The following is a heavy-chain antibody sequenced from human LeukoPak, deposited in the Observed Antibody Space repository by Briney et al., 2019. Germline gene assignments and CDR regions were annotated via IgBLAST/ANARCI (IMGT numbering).Heavy chain of an antibody. CDR2: IRYDGINK. D-gene: IGHD5-12*01. CDR1: GFTFNNYG. V-gene: IGHV3-30*02. J-gene: IGHJ4*02. Sequence: GGSLRLSCAASGFTFNNYGMHWVRQAPGKGLEWVSFIRYDGINKYYANSVKGRFTISRDNSKNTLSLQMSSLRAEDTAVYYCAKPLRADRVVLDYWGQETLVTVSS. CDR3: AKPLRADRVVLDY.